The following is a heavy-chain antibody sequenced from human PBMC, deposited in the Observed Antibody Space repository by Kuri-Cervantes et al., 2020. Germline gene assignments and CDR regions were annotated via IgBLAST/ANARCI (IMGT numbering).Heavy chain of an antibody. V-gene: IGHV3-74*01. CDR2: IKSDGSST. J-gene: IGHJ6*02. CDR1: GFTFSNAW. Sequence: LSLTCAASGFTFSNAWMSWVRQAPGKGLVWVSHIKSDGSSTRYADSAKGRFTISRDNAKNTLYLQMNSLRAEDTAVYYCARDQSSTGRGGMDVWGQGTTVTVSS. CDR3: ARDQSSTGRGGMDV. D-gene: IGHD2-2*01.